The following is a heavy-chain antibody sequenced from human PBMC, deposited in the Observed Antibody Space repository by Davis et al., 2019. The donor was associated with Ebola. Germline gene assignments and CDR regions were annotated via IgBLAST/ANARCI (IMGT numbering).Heavy chain of an antibody. CDR3: ARGDFLAAAGYYFDY. Sequence: GESLKISCQASGYSLTNYWIGWVRQMPGKGLEWMGVIFPGDSDTRYSPSFEGQVTISADRSTGTAYLQWSSLKASDTAIYYCARGDFLAAAGYYFDYWGQGTLVTVSS. CDR2: IFPGDSDT. CDR1: GYSLTNYW. D-gene: IGHD6-13*01. V-gene: IGHV5-51*01. J-gene: IGHJ4*02.